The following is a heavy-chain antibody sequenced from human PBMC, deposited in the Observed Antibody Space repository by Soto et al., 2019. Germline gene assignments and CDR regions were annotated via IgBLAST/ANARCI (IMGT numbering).Heavy chain of an antibody. CDR2: ISSGSSDT. J-gene: IGHJ4*02. Sequence: GGSLRLSCAASGFTFSSYGMHWVRQVPGKGLEWVASISSGSSDTWYADSVKGRFIISRDNAQNSLFLQMNTLRPEDTAMYYCARVAYWGPGTQVTVSS. CDR3: ARVAY. CDR1: GFTFSSYG. V-gene: IGHV3-21*01.